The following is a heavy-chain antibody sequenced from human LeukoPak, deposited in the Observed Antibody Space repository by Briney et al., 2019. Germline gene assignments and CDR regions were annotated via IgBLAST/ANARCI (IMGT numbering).Heavy chain of an antibody. CDR3: ARAPSMLRGVDIVWGWYFDL. Sequence: GGSLRLSCAASGFTFTTYSMHWVRQAPGMGLECVALISYDGTDTYYADSVKGRFTVPRDISTNTLYLQMNSLRAEDTAVYSCARAPSMLRGVDIVWGWYFDLWGRGTLVTVSS. CDR1: GFTFTTYS. D-gene: IGHD3-10*01. J-gene: IGHJ2*01. CDR2: ISYDGTDT. V-gene: IGHV3-30*04.